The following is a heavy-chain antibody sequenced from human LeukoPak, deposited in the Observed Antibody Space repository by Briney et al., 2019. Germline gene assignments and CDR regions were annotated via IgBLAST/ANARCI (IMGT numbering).Heavy chain of an antibody. D-gene: IGHD1-26*01. CDR1: GFTFTSYD. J-gene: IGHJ6*03. Sequence: GGSLRLSCAASGFTFTSYDMNWVRQAPGKGLEWVSSITSSSSYIYYADSVKGRFTISRDNAKNSLYLQMDSLRVEDTAVYYCARDPYSGNYGAYYYYYMDVWGKGTTVTISS. CDR3: ARDPYSGNYGAYYYYYMDV. CDR2: ITSSSSYI. V-gene: IGHV3-21*06.